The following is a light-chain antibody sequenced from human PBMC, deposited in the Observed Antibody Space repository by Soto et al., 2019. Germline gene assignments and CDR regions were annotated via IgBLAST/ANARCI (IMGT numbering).Light chain of an antibody. CDR2: AAS. CDR1: QGIGTW. Sequence: DIQMTQSPSSVSASVGDRVTITCRASQGIGTWLAWFQQRPGKAPKLLISAASSLRSGVPSRFSGSGSGIDFTLSTSSLHPESFATYYCQQAFSFPLTFGGGTKVDIK. J-gene: IGKJ4*01. CDR3: QQAFSFPLT. V-gene: IGKV1-12*01.